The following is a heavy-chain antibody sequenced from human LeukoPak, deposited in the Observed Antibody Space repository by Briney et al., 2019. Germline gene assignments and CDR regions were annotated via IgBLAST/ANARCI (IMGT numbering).Heavy chain of an antibody. V-gene: IGHV1-46*01. CDR2: INPNGGSI. CDR1: GYTFTSYD. J-gene: IGHJ4*02. Sequence: ASVKVSCKASGYTFTSYDINWVRQAPGQGLEWMGIINPNGGSISYAQKFQDRVTMTRDMSTSTVYMELSSLRSEDTAVYYCARSGYSGYDYFDYWGQGTLVTVSS. CDR3: ARSGYSGYDYFDY. D-gene: IGHD5-12*01.